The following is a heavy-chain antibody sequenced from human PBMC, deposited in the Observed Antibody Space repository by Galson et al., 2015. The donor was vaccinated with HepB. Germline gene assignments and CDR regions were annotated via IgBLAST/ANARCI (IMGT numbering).Heavy chain of an antibody. Sequence: SLRLSCAASGSTFSSYSMNWVRQAPGKGLEWVSSISSSSSYIYYADSVKGRFTISRDNAKNSLYLQMNSLRAEDTAVYYCAREGAGGQWLVGPFDYWGQGTLVTVSS. CDR1: GSTFSSYS. D-gene: IGHD6-19*01. V-gene: IGHV3-21*01. CDR3: AREGAGGQWLVGPFDY. J-gene: IGHJ4*02. CDR2: ISSSSSYI.